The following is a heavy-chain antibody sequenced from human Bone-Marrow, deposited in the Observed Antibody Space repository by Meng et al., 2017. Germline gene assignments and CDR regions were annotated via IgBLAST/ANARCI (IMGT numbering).Heavy chain of an antibody. Sequence: QVHLQQGGAGLLKPSETLSLTCAVYGGSFSGYYWSWIRQPPGKGLEWIGEINHSGSTNYNPSLKSRVTISVDTSKNQFSLKLSSVTAADTAVYYCARLAYDSSGYWFDYWGQGTLVTVSS. CDR2: INHSGST. J-gene: IGHJ4*02. CDR1: GGSFSGYY. D-gene: IGHD3-22*01. CDR3: ARLAYDSSGYWFDY. V-gene: IGHV4-34*01.